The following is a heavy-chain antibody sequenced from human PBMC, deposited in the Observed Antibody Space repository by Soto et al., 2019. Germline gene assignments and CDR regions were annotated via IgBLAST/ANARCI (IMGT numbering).Heavy chain of an antibody. CDR3: ARGRITIFGVVIPCFDD. J-gene: IGHJ4*02. Sequence: PSETLSLTCTVSGGSISSYYWSWIRQPPGKGLEWIGYIYYSGSTNYNPSLKSRVTISVDTSKNQFSLKLSSVTAADTAVYYCARGRITIFGVVIPCFDDWGQGTLVTVSS. D-gene: IGHD3-3*01. V-gene: IGHV4-59*01. CDR1: GGSISSYY. CDR2: IYYSGST.